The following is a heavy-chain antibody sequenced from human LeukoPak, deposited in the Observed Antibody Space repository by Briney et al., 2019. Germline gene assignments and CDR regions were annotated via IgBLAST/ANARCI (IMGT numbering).Heavy chain of an antibody. Sequence: PGGSLRLSCAASGFMFSSYAMTWVRQAPGKGLEWVANIKPDESEKYYVGSVKGRFTISRDNAKNSLYLQMNSLRAEDTAVYYCAKWGPYDILTGRINWGQGTLVTVSS. CDR1: GFMFSSYA. V-gene: IGHV3-7*03. CDR3: AKWGPYDILTGRIN. J-gene: IGHJ4*02. CDR2: IKPDESEK. D-gene: IGHD3-9*01.